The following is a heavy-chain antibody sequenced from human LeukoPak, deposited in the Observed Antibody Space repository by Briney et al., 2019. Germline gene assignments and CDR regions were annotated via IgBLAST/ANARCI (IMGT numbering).Heavy chain of an antibody. Sequence: GASVKVSCKASGYTFTSYGISWVRQAPGQGLEWMGWISAYNGNTNYAPKFQGRVTMTRDTSTSTVYMELSSLRSEDTAVYYCARRPVQLYYYYGMDVWGQGTTVTVSS. V-gene: IGHV1-18*01. CDR1: GYTFTSYG. D-gene: IGHD1-1*01. CDR3: ARRPVQLYYYYGMDV. CDR2: ISAYNGNT. J-gene: IGHJ6*02.